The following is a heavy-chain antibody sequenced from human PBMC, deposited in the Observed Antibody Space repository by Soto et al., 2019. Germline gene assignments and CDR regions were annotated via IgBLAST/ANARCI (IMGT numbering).Heavy chain of an antibody. CDR2: IYYSGNT. CDR3: ASLTVLLHWFDP. Sequence: SETLSLTCTVSGGYISSSSYYWGWIRQPPGKGLEWIGSIYYSGNTYYNPSLKSRVTISVDTSKNQFSLKLSSVTAADTAVYYCASLTVLLHWFDPWGQGTLVTVSS. V-gene: IGHV4-39*01. CDR1: GGYISSSSYY. D-gene: IGHD3-10*01. J-gene: IGHJ5*02.